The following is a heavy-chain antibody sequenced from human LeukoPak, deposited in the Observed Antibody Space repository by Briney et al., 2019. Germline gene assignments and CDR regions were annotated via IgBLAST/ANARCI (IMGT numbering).Heavy chain of an antibody. CDR2: ISDSGGST. CDR3: AKGDGYNYDNWFDP. CDR1: GFTFNNYA. D-gene: IGHD5-24*01. J-gene: IGHJ5*02. Sequence: PGGSLRVSCAASGFTFNNYALSWVRQAPGKGPEWVSAISDSGGSTYYADSVKGRFTISRDNSQNTLYLQMNSLRAEDTAVYYCAKGDGYNYDNWFDPWGQGTLVTVSS. V-gene: IGHV3-23*01.